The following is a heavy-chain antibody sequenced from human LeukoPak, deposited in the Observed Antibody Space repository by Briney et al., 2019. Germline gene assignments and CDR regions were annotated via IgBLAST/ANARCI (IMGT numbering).Heavy chain of an antibody. CDR3: ARDYARDTEMV. D-gene: IGHD5-18*01. CDR1: GFTFSSYD. V-gene: IGHV3-30-3*01. J-gene: IGHJ4*02. CDR2: ISYGGSNK. Sequence: SGRSLRLSCAASGFTFSSYDMHWVRQGPGKGLEWVSFISYGGSNKYYADSVKGRFTISRDNSKNTLYLQMNSLRAEDTAVYYCARDYARDTEMVWGQGTLVTVSS.